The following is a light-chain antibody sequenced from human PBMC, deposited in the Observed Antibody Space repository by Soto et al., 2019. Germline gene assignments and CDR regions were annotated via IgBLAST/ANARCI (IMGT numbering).Light chain of an antibody. CDR2: GAS. J-gene: IGKJ1*01. Sequence: EIVLTQSPATLSLSLGERATLSCRASQSVSKYLAWYQQKPGQAPRLLIYGASNRATGIPDRFSGSGSGTDFTLTISRLEPEDFAVYYCQQYGSSGTFGQGTKVDIK. V-gene: IGKV3-20*01. CDR3: QQYGSSGT. CDR1: QSVSKY.